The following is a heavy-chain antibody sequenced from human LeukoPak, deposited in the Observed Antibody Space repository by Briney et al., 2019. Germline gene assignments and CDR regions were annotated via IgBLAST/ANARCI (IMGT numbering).Heavy chain of an antibody. V-gene: IGHV3-7*01. J-gene: IGHJ4*02. Sequence: PGGSLRLSCAASGSIFKKYWMNWVRQVPGKGLECLANIKEDGSETYYADSVRGRFTISRDNPKNLLFLQINSLRVEDTAVYYCARETPRRGETRDGYRWGQGTVVTVSS. CDR1: GSIFKKYW. CDR3: ARETPRRGETRDGYR. CDR2: IKEDGSET. D-gene: IGHD5-24*01.